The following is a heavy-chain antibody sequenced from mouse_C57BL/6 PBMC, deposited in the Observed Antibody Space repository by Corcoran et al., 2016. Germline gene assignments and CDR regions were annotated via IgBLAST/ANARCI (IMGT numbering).Heavy chain of an antibody. V-gene: IGHV1-81*01. D-gene: IGHD1-1*01. CDR3: ARERVYYGSSYYAMDY. CDR1: GYTFTSYG. Sequence: QVQLQQSGAELARPGASVKLSCKASGYTFTSYGISWVKQRTGQDLEWIGEIYPRSGNTYYNEKFKGKATLTADKSSSTAYMELRSLTSEDSAVYFCARERVYYGSSYYAMDYWGQGTSVTVSS. J-gene: IGHJ4*01. CDR2: IYPRSGNT.